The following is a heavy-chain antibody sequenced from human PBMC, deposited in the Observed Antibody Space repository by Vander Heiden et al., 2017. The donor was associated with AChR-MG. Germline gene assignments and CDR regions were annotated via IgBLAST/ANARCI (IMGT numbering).Heavy chain of an antibody. CDR2: ISSSGSTI. D-gene: IGHD1-26*01. CDR1: GSTFSDYY. J-gene: IGHJ4*02. CDR3: ARSLPEPGLFDY. Sequence: QVQRVGFGGGLVHPGGSLRLSRAAFGSTFSDYYMSWIRQAPGKGLEWVSDISSSGSTIYYADSVKGRFTISRDNAKNSLYLQMNSLRAEDTAVYYCARSLPEPGLFDYWGQGTLVTVSS. V-gene: IGHV3-11*01.